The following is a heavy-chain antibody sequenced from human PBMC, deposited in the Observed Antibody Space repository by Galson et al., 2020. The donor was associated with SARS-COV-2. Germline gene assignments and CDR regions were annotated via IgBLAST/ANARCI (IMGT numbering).Heavy chain of an antibody. D-gene: IGHD1-26*01. CDR1: GGSFSGYY. CDR3: ARGRVGATNYFDY. J-gene: IGHJ4*02. V-gene: IGHV4-34*01. Sequence: SQTLSLTCAVYGGSFSGYYWSWIRQPPGKGLDWIGEINHSGSTNYNPSLKSRVTISVDTSKNQFSLKLSSVTAADTAVFHCARGRVGATNYFDYWGQGILVTVSS. CDR2: INHSGST.